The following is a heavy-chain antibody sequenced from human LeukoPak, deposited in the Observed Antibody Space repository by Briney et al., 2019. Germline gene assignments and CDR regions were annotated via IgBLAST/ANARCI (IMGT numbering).Heavy chain of an antibody. CDR3: ARILGGIDY. CDR1: GFTFSSYG. Sequence: GRSLRLSCAASGFTFSSYGMHWVRQAPGKGLEWVSVIYSGGSTYYADSVKGRFTISRDNSKNTLYLQMNSLRADDTAVYYCARILGGIDYWGQGTLVTVSS. CDR2: IYSGGST. V-gene: IGHV3-53*01. J-gene: IGHJ4*02. D-gene: IGHD3-10*01.